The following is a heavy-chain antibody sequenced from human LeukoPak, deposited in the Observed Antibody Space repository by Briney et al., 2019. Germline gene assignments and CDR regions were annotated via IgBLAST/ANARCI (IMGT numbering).Heavy chain of an antibody. CDR2: IYSGGST. V-gene: IGHV3-53*01. D-gene: IGHD2-2*03. CDR1: GFTVSSNY. CDR3: ARVIVDIGGFLFDY. Sequence: PGGSLRLSCAASGFTVSSNYMSWVRQAPGKGLEWVSVIYSGGSTYYADSVKGRFTISRDNSKNTLYLQMNSLRAEDTAVYYCARVIVDIGGFLFDYSGQGNLVTVSS. J-gene: IGHJ4*02.